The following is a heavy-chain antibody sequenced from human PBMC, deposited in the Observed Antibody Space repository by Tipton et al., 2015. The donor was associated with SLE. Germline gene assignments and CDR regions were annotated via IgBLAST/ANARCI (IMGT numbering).Heavy chain of an antibody. CDR2: IYHSGST. CDR3: ARDRARVVDY. CDR1: GGSISSGGYY. V-gene: IGHV4-30-2*01. J-gene: IGHJ4*02. D-gene: IGHD2-15*01. Sequence: LRLSCAVSGGSISSGGYYLCSIPQPPGKGLERIGYIYHSGSTYYNPSLKGRVTISVDRSKNQFSLKLSSVTAADTAVYYCARDRARVVDYWGQGTLVTVSS.